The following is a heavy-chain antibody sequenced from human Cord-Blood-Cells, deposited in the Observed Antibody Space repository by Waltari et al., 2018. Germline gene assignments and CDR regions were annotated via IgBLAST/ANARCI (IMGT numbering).Heavy chain of an antibody. CDR2: IYYSGST. Sequence: QVQLQESVPGLVKPSETLSLTCTVSGGSISSYYWSWIRQPPGKGLEWIGYIYYSGSTNYNPSLKSRVTISVETSKNQFSRKRSSVTAADTAVYYCARRRSYFDYWGQGTLVTVSS. CDR1: GGSISSYY. V-gene: IGHV4-59*08. CDR3: ARRRSYFDY. J-gene: IGHJ4*02.